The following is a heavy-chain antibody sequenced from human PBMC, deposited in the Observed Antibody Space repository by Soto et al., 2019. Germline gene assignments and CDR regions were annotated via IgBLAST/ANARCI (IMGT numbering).Heavy chain of an antibody. CDR1: GFTFSSYA. CDR3: ASRYYGSATLGY. CDR2: LSYDGSNK. V-gene: IGHV3-30-3*01. J-gene: IGHJ4*02. D-gene: IGHD3-10*01. Sequence: QVQLVESGGGVVQPGRSLRLSCAASGFTFSSYAMHWVRQAPGKGLEWVAILSYDGSNKYYAGSVKGRFTISRDNSKNTLYLQMDSLRAEDTAIYYCASRYYGSATLGYWGQGTLVTVSS.